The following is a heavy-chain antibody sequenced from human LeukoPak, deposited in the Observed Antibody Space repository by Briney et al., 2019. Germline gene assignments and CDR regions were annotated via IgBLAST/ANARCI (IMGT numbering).Heavy chain of an antibody. J-gene: IGHJ5*02. CDR2: IYYTGST. D-gene: IGHD1-14*01. Sequence: PSETLSLTCTVSGGSIISSSYYWGWIRQPPGKGLEWIGSIYYTGSTYYNPSLKSRATISVDTSKNQFSLKLSSVTAADTAVYYCAKGGPEASAGLSWFDPWGQGTLVTVSS. V-gene: IGHV4-39*07. CDR3: AKGGPEASAGLSWFDP. CDR1: GGSIISSSYY.